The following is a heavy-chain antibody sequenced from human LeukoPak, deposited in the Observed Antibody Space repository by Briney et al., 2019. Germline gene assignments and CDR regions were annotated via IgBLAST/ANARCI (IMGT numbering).Heavy chain of an antibody. V-gene: IGHV3-23*01. CDR2: ISGSGGST. J-gene: IGHJ4*02. CDR1: GFIFSSYS. D-gene: IGHD3-22*01. Sequence: GGSLRLSCAASGFIFSSYSMNWVRQAPGKGLEWVSGISGSGGSTYYADSVRGRFTISRDNSKDTLYLQVSSLRAEDTAVYYCARGTDSRGYQFRGFDSWGRGTLVTVSS. CDR3: ARGTDSRGYQFRGFDS.